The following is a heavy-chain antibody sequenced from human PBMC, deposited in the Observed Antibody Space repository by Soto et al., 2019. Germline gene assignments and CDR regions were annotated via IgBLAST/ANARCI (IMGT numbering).Heavy chain of an antibody. CDR2: IDQDGTEN. CDR1: GFGISRYW. D-gene: IGHD1-26*01. V-gene: IGHV3-7*05. J-gene: IGHJ6*02. Sequence: DVQLVESGGGLVQPGGSLRVSCGASGFGISRYWMSWVRRAPGKGLEWVGNIDQDGTENFYAGSVRGRFTISRDNAMNSLYLQMDSLTAEDTAVYFCARDRGNGYYGQDTWGMDVWGQGTTVTVSS. CDR3: ARDRGNGYYGQDTWGMDV.